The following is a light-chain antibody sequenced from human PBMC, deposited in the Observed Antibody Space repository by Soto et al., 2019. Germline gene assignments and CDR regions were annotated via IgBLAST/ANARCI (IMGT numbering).Light chain of an antibody. V-gene: IGLV2-14*01. CDR1: RSDVGGYNY. J-gene: IGLJ2*01. CDR3: SSYTSSSTRDVV. Sequence: QSALTQPASVSGSPGRSLTISCTGTRSDVGGYNYVSWYQQHPGKGPKLMIYDVTARPSGVSNRFSGSKSGNTASLTISGLQAEDEADYYCSSYTSSSTRDVVFGGGTKLTVL. CDR2: DVT.